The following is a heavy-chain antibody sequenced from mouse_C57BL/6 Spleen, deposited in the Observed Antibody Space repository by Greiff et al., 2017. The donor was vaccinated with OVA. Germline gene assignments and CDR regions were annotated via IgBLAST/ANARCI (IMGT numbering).Heavy chain of an antibody. D-gene: IGHD2-4*01. V-gene: IGHV14-1*01. J-gene: IGHJ3*01. Sequence: VQLKQSGAELVRPGASVKLSCTASGFNIKDYYMHWVKQRPEQGLEWIGRIDPEDGDTEYAPKFQGKATMTADTSSNTAYLQLSSLTSEDTAVYYCTTPGYDYDEAYWGQGTLVTVSA. CDR1: GFNIKDYY. CDR3: TTPGYDYDEAY. CDR2: IDPEDGDT.